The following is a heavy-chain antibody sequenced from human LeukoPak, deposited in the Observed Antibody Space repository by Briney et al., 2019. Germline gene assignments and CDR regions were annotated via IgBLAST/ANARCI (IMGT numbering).Heavy chain of an antibody. Sequence: SETLSLTCAVYGGSFSGYYWSWIRQPPGKGLEWIGEINHSGSTNYNPSPKSRVTISVDTSKNQFSLKLSPVTAADTAVYYCARAGLNGDVDYWGQGTLVTVSS. J-gene: IGHJ4*02. CDR2: INHSGST. V-gene: IGHV4-34*01. D-gene: IGHD4-17*01. CDR1: GGSFSGYY. CDR3: ARAGLNGDVDY.